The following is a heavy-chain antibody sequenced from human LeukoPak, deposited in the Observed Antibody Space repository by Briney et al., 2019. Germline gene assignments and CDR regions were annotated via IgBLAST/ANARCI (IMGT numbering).Heavy chain of an antibody. D-gene: IGHD2-15*01. CDR3: ARGFCSGGGCRHFDY. CDR1: GFTFDDYG. CDR2: INWSGGST. V-gene: IGHV3-20*04. Sequence: GGSLRLPCVTSGFTFDDYGMSWVRQPPGKGLEWVSGINWSGGSTGYADSVKGRFTISRDSAKNSLYLQMNSLRAEDTALYYCARGFCSGGGCRHFDYWGQGTLVIVSS. J-gene: IGHJ4*02.